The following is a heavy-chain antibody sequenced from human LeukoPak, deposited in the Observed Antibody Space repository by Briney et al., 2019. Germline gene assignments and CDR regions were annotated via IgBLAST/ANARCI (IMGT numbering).Heavy chain of an antibody. V-gene: IGHV1-24*01. J-gene: IGHJ4*02. Sequence: ASVKVSCKVSGYTLTELSMHWVRQAPGKGLEWMGGFDPEDGETIYAQKFQGRVTMTEDTSTDTAYMELSSLRSEDTAVYYCATLHPLGYYDSSGYPLNWGQGTLVTVSS. CDR2: FDPEDGET. CDR3: ATLHPLGYYDSSGYPLN. CDR1: GYTLTELS. D-gene: IGHD3-22*01.